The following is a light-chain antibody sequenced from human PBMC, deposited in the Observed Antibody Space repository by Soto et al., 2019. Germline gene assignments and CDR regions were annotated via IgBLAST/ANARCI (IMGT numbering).Light chain of an antibody. Sequence: EIVMTQSPATLSVSPGERATLSCRASQNVNSNLAWYQQKPGQAPSLLIYGASTRATGIPARFSGSGSGTEFTFTISSPQSEDFAVYYCQQYNNWPLAFGGGTRVEIK. CDR1: QNVNSN. CDR3: QQYNNWPLA. J-gene: IGKJ4*01. CDR2: GAS. V-gene: IGKV3-15*01.